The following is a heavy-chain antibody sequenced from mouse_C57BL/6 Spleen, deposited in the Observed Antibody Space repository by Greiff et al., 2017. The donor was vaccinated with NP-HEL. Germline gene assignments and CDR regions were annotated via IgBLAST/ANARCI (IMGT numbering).Heavy chain of an antibody. D-gene: IGHD2-2*01. Sequence: QVQLQQPGAELVRPGSSVKLSCKASGYTFTSYWMHWVKQRPIQGLEWIGNIDPSDSETHYNQKFKDKATLTVDKSSSTAYMQLSSLTSEDSAVYYGARGSMVTTYYAMDYWGQGTSVTVSS. J-gene: IGHJ4*01. V-gene: IGHV1-52*01. CDR2: IDPSDSET. CDR3: ARGSMVTTYYAMDY. CDR1: GYTFTSYW.